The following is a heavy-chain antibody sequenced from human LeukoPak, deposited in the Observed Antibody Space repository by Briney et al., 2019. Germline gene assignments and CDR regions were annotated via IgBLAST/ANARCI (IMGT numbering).Heavy chain of an antibody. CDR1: GFTFSSYS. J-gene: IGHJ5*02. CDR2: ISSSSSYI. Sequence: GSLRLSCAASGFTFSSYSMNWVRQAPGKGLEWVSSISSSSSYIYYADSVKGRFTISRDNAKNSLYLQMNSLRAEDTAVYYCAREAVATKHIVVVTANWFDPWGQGTLVTVSS. D-gene: IGHD2-21*02. V-gene: IGHV3-21*01. CDR3: AREAVATKHIVVVTANWFDP.